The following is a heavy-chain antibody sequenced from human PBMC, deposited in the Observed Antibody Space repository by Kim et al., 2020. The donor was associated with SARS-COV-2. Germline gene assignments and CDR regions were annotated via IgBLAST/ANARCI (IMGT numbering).Heavy chain of an antibody. D-gene: IGHD3-22*01. Sequence: SETLSLTCTVSGGSISSYYWSWIRQPAGKGLEWIGRIYTSGSTNYNPSLKSRVTMSVDTSKNQFSLKLSSVTAADTAVYYCARDRGYYDSSGYQGFDYWGQGTLVTVSS. CDR3: ARDRGYYDSSGYQGFDY. CDR2: IYTSGST. CDR1: GGSISSYY. V-gene: IGHV4-4*07. J-gene: IGHJ4*02.